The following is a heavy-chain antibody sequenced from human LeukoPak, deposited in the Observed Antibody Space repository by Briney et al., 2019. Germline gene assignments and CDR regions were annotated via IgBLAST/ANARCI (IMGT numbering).Heavy chain of an antibody. CDR1: GGSISSSSYY. CDR2: IYYSGST. V-gene: IGHV4-39*07. D-gene: IGHD2-15*01. J-gene: IGHJ3*02. CDR3: AREGDIVVVVAATGAFDI. Sequence: SETLSLTCTVSGGSISSSSYYWGWIRQPPGKGLEWIGSIYYSGSTYYNPSLKSRVTISVDTSKNQFSLKLSSVTAADTAVYYCAREGDIVVVVAATGAFDIWGQGTMVTVSS.